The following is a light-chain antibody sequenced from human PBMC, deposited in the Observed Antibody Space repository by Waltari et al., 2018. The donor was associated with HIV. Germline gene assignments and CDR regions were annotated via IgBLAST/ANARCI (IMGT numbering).Light chain of an antibody. CDR2: RNK. V-gene: IGLV1-47*01. CDR3: AAWDDSLSGG. Sequence: QSVLTQPPSASGTPGQRVTISCSGSSSNIGSNYVYWYQQLPGTAPKLLIYRNKQRPSGVPARFSGSKSGTSASLAISGLRSEDEADYYCAAWDDSLSGGFGGGTKLTVL. CDR1: SSNIGSNY. J-gene: IGLJ3*02.